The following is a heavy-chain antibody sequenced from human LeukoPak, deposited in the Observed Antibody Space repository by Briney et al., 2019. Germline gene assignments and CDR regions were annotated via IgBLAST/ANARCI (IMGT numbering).Heavy chain of an antibody. CDR1: GFTFRNYG. J-gene: IGHJ4*02. CDR2: IWYDGSNT. CDR3: ARDKSSTRVVPTMGY. D-gene: IGHD5-12*01. V-gene: IGHV3-33*01. Sequence: GKSLRLSCAASGFTFRNYGMHWVRQAPGKGLEWVVLIWYDGSNTYYAASVKGRFTISRDNSKNTLSLQMNSLRAEDTAVYYCARDKSSTRVVPTMGYWGQGTLVSVSS.